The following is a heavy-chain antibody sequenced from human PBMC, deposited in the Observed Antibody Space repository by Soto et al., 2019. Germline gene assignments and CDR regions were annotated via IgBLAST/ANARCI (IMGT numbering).Heavy chain of an antibody. CDR3: AKDRSRYSNAFDI. D-gene: IGHD2-15*01. Sequence: GGSLRLSCAASGFTFSSYAMSWVRQAPGKGLEWVSAISGSGGSTYYADSVKGRFTTSRDNSKNTLYLQMNSLRAEDTAVYYCAKDRSRYSNAFDIWGQGTMVTVSS. J-gene: IGHJ3*02. CDR1: GFTFSSYA. V-gene: IGHV3-23*01. CDR2: ISGSGGST.